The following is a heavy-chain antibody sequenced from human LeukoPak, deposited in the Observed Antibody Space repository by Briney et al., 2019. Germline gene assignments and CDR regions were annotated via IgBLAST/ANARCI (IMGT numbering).Heavy chain of an antibody. CDR2: IRSKANSYAT. J-gene: IGHJ6*03. CDR1: GFTLSSYA. V-gene: IGHV3-73*01. D-gene: IGHD6-13*01. Sequence: GGSLRLSCAASGFTLSSYAMSWVRQASGKGLEWVGRIRSKANSYATAYAASVKGRFTISRDDSKNTAYLQMNSLKTEDTAVYYCTRPIAAAGNYYYYYMDVRGKGTTVTVSS. CDR3: TRPIAAAGNYYYYYMDV.